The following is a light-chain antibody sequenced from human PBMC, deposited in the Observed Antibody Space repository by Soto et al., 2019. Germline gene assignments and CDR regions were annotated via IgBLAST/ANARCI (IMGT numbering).Light chain of an antibody. CDR3: RQFNSYPLT. CDR2: DAS. J-gene: IGKJ4*01. CDR1: QGISSA. Sequence: AIQLTQSPSSLSASVGDRVTITCRASQGISSALAWYQQKAGKAPKLLIYDASSLESGVPSRFSGSGSGTDFTPTISSLQPEDFATYYCRQFNSYPLTFGGGTKVDIK. V-gene: IGKV1-13*02.